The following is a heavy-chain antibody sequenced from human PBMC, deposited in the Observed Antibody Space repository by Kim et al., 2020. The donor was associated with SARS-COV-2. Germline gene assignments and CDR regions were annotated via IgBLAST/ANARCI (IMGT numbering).Heavy chain of an antibody. CDR3: ATDRASIAAAGLDY. D-gene: IGHD6-13*01. CDR2: ISYDGSTK. CDR1: GFTFSSYA. Sequence: GGSLRLSCAASGFTFSSYAMHWVRQAPGKGLEWVAFISYDGSTKYYVDSVKGRFTISRDNSKNTLYIQMNNLRAEDTALYYCATDRASIAAAGLDYWGQGTLVTVSS. V-gene: IGHV3-30*04. J-gene: IGHJ4*02.